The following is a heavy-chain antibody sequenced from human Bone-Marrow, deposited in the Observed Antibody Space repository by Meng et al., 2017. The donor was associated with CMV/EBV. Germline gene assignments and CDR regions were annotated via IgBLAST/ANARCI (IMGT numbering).Heavy chain of an antibody. V-gene: IGHV3-30*04. CDR1: GFNFSRYA. J-gene: IGHJ4*02. CDR2: ISYDGSYK. CDR3: AKGAMVRTYYFDY. D-gene: IGHD4/OR15-4a*01. Sequence: GGSLRLSCAASGFNFSRYAMHWVRQAPGKGLEWVSVISYDGSYKYYTDSVKGRFTISRDSSKNTLYLQMNSLRAQDTAVYYCAKGAMVRTYYFDYWGQGTRVTVSS.